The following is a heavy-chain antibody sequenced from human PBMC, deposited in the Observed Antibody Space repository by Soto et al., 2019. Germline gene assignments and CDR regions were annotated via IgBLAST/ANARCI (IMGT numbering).Heavy chain of an antibody. Sequence: SETLSLTCTVSGGSISSSSYYWGWIRQPPGKGLEWIGSIYYSGSTYYNPSLKSRVTISVDTSKNQFSLKLSSVTAADTAVYYCARQPGNFDYWGQGTLVTVSS. D-gene: IGHD1-1*01. J-gene: IGHJ4*02. CDR1: GGSISSSSYY. CDR2: IYYSGST. CDR3: ARQPGNFDY. V-gene: IGHV4-39*01.